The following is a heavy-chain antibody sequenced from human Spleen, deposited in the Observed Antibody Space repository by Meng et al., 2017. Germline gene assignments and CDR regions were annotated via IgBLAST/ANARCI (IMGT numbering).Heavy chain of an antibody. D-gene: IGHD4-23*01. CDR3: ARGFNGGNSGAFGY. V-gene: IGHV3-11*01. Sequence: QVQLVESGGGFVKPGGSLRLPLATSGFTFSDYYMSWIRQAPGKGLEWISYISTSGNTIYYTDSVKGRFAISRDNAKNSLYLQMSSLRAEDTAVYYCARGFNGGNSGAFGYWGQGTLVTVSS. CDR2: ISTSGNTI. J-gene: IGHJ4*02. CDR1: GFTFSDYY.